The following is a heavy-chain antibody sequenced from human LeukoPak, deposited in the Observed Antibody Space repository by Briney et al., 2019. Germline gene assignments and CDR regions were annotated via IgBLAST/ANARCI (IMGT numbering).Heavy chain of an antibody. V-gene: IGHV1-18*01. J-gene: IGHJ4*02. CDR1: GYTFTSYG. Sequence: ASVKVSCKASGYTFTSYGISWVRQAPGQGLEWMGWISAYNGNTNYAQKLQGRVTITTDESTSTAYMELSSLRSEDTAVYYCAIPGIAAADTPGDYWGQGTLVTVSS. CDR2: ISAYNGNT. CDR3: AIPGIAAADTPGDY. D-gene: IGHD6-13*01.